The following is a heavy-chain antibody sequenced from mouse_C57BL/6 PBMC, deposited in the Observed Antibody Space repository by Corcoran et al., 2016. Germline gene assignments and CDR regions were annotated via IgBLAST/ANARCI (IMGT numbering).Heavy chain of an antibody. J-gene: IGHJ2*01. CDR2: INPNNGGT. D-gene: IGHD2-3*01. V-gene: IGHV1-18*01. Sequence: EVQLQQSGPELVKPGASVKIPCKASGYTFTDYNMDWVKQSHGKSLEWIGDINPNNGGTIYNQKFKGKATLTVDKSSSTAYMELRSRTSEDTAVYYCARSIYDGYSFDYWGQGTTLTVSS. CDR1: GYTFTDYN. CDR3: ARSIYDGYSFDY.